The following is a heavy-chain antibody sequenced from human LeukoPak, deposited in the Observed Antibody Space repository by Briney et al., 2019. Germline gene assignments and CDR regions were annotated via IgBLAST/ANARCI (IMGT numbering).Heavy chain of an antibody. D-gene: IGHD6-13*01. CDR2: ISAYNGNT. CDR3: ARVWTRNTSRWFEYYFDS. Sequence: ASVKVSCKAFGYTFTRYGVSWVRQAPGQGLEWVGWISAYNGNTNYAQKFQGRVTMTTDTSTSIAYMELRSLRSDDTAVYYCARVWTRNTSRWFEYYFDSWGQGTLVTVSS. CDR1: GYTFTRYG. V-gene: IGHV1-18*01. J-gene: IGHJ4*02.